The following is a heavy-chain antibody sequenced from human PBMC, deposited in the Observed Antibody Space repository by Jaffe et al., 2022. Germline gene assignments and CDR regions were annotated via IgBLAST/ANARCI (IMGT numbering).Heavy chain of an antibody. CDR1: GFTFSSYG. V-gene: IGHV3-30*18. CDR2: ISYDGSNK. Sequence: QVQLVESGGGVVQPGRSLRLSCAASGFTFSSYGMHWVRQAPGKGLEWVAVISYDGSNKYYADSVKGRFTISRDNSKNTLYLQMNSLRAEDTAVYYCAKDRHYDFWSGYYGYWGQGTLVTVSS. CDR3: AKDRHYDFWSGYYGY. D-gene: IGHD3-3*01. J-gene: IGHJ4*02.